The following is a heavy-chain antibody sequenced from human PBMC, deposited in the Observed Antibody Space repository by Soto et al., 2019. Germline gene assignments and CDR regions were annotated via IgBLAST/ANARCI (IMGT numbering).Heavy chain of an antibody. Sequence: LSLTCTVSGGSISSSSYYWGWIRQPPGKGLEWIGSIYYSGSTYYNPSLKSRVTISVDTSKNQFSLKLSSVTAADTAVYYCARAQADSSGSSWGRDYYYGMDVWGQGTTVTVSS. J-gene: IGHJ6*02. CDR2: IYYSGST. V-gene: IGHV4-39*01. CDR3: ARAQADSSGSSWGRDYYYGMDV. D-gene: IGHD6-19*01. CDR1: GGSISSSSYY.